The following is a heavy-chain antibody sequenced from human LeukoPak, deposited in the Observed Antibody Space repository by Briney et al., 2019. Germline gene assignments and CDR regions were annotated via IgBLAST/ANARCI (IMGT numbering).Heavy chain of an antibody. Sequence: GESLKSSCKGSGYSFTSYWIGWVRQMPGKCLEWMGFIYPGDSETRNSPSFQGQVTISVDKSISSAYLQWSSLKASDTAMYYCARRIVGARYYFDYWGQGTLVTVSS. CDR3: ARRIVGARYYFDY. D-gene: IGHD1-26*01. CDR2: IYPGDSET. CDR1: GYSFTSYW. V-gene: IGHV5-51*01. J-gene: IGHJ4*02.